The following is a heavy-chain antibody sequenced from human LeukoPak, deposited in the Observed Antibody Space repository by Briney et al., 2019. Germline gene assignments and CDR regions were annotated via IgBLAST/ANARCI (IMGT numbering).Heavy chain of an antibody. CDR2: IYPGDSDT. Sequence: GESLQISCKGSGSIFTSYWIGCVRQLPGKVLEWMGIIYPGDSDTRYSPSFQGQVTISADKSISTAYLQWSSLKASDTAMYYCARLYSNYGFGSGYFDLWGRGTLVTVSS. CDR3: ARLYSNYGFGSGYFDL. J-gene: IGHJ2*01. CDR1: GSIFTSYW. V-gene: IGHV5-51*01. D-gene: IGHD4-11*01.